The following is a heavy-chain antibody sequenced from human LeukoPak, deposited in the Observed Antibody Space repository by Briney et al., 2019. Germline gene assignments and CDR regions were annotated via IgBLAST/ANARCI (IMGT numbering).Heavy chain of an antibody. CDR3: AKERLGATTPNPDY. J-gene: IGHJ4*02. D-gene: IGHD1-26*01. CDR2: ISSDGSDK. Sequence: PGGSLRLSCAASGFTFSTYVMHWVRQAPGKGLEWVAVISSDGSDKYYTDSVKGRFTISRDNSKNTLYLQMSSPRADDTALYYCAKERLGATTPNPDYWGQGTLVTVSS. CDR1: GFTFSTYV. V-gene: IGHV3-30*18.